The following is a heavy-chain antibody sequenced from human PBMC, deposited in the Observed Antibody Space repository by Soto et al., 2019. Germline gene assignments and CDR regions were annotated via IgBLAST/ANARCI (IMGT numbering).Heavy chain of an antibody. Sequence: LRLSCAASGFTFSSYAMSWVRQAPGKGLEWVSAISGSGGSTYYADSVKGRFTISRDNSKNTLYLQMNSLRAEDTAVYYCAKDLRDIVATIDYWGQGTLVTVSS. V-gene: IGHV3-23*01. J-gene: IGHJ4*02. D-gene: IGHD5-12*01. CDR1: GFTFSSYA. CDR2: ISGSGGST. CDR3: AKDLRDIVATIDY.